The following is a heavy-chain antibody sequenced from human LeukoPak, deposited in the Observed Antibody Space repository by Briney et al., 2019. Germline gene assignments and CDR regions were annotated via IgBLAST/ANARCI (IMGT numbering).Heavy chain of an antibody. V-gene: IGHV4-61*02. CDR1: GGSISSGSYY. Sequence: SQTLSLTCTVSGGSISSGSYYWSWIRQPAGKGLEWIGRIYSSGSTNYNPSLKSRVTISVDTSKNQFSLKLNSVTAADTAVYYCAREPSYSSSWYGYWGQETLVTVSS. D-gene: IGHD6-13*01. CDR2: IYSSGST. CDR3: AREPSYSSSWYGY. J-gene: IGHJ4*02.